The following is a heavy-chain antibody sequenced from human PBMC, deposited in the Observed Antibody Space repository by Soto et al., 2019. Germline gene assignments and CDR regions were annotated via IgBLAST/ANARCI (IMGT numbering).Heavy chain of an antibody. Sequence: ASVKVSCKASGYTFTSYGISWVRQAPGQGLEWMGWISAYNGNTNYAQKLQGRVTMTTDTSTSTADMELRSLRSDDTAVYYCAREGILWFGNSQRLLDYWGQGTLVTVSS. CDR3: AREGILWFGNSQRLLDY. D-gene: IGHD3-10*01. V-gene: IGHV1-18*01. CDR1: GYTFTSYG. CDR2: ISAYNGNT. J-gene: IGHJ4*02.